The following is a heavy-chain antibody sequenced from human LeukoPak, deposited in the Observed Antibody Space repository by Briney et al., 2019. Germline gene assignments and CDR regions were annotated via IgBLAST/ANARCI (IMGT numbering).Heavy chain of an antibody. CDR2: IIPIFGTA. V-gene: IGHV1-69*13. J-gene: IGHJ2*01. D-gene: IGHD2/OR15-2a*01. Sequence: SVTVSCTASGGTFSSYAISWVRQAPGQGLEWMGGIIPIFGTANYAQKFQGRVTITADESTSTAYMELSSLRSEDTAVYYCAREPGIYGRYYWYFDLWGRGTLVTVSS. CDR3: AREPGIYGRYYWYFDL. CDR1: GGTFSSYA.